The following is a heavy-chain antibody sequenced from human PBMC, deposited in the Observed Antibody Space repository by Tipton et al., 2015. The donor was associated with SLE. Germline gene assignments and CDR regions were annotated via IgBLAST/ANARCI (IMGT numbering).Heavy chain of an antibody. J-gene: IGHJ6*02. D-gene: IGHD6-13*01. Sequence: LRLSCTVSGGSISSHYWSWIRRPPGKALEWIAYINYSGSTNYNPSLKSRVTMSVDTSKNQFSLKLTSVTAADTAVYYCARDGGQRVISGTYDFYYYGLDVWGQGTTVTVSS. V-gene: IGHV4-59*11. CDR2: INYSGST. CDR1: GGSISSHY. CDR3: ARDGGQRVISGTYDFYYYGLDV.